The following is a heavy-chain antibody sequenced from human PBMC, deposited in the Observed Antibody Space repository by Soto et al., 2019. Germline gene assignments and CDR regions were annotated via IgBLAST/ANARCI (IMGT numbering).Heavy chain of an antibody. J-gene: IGHJ4*02. Sequence: GGSLRLSCAASGFTFSSYWMHWGRQALGKGLVWVSRITSDGSTTNYADSVKGRFTISRDNAKNTVFLQMNSLRAEDTAVYYCATLNSFGSDFWGQGTLVTVSS. V-gene: IGHV3-74*01. CDR2: ITSDGSTT. CDR1: GFTFSSYW. D-gene: IGHD3-3*01. CDR3: ATLNSFGSDF.